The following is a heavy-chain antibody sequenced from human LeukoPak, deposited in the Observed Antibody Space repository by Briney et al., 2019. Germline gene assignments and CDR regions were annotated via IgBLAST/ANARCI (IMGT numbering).Heavy chain of an antibody. Sequence: GGSLRLFCAASGFTFSDYYMSWIRQAPGKGLEWVSYISSSGSTIYYADSVKGRFTISRDNAKNSLYLQMNSLRAEDTAVYYCARGKQYYYDSSGYYTSHYYYGMDVWGQGTTVTVSS. D-gene: IGHD3-22*01. J-gene: IGHJ6*02. V-gene: IGHV3-11*01. CDR2: ISSSGSTI. CDR1: GFTFSDYY. CDR3: ARGKQYYYDSSGYYTSHYYYGMDV.